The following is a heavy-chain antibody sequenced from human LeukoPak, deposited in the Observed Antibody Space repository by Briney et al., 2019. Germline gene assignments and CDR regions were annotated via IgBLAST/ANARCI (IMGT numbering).Heavy chain of an antibody. CDR2: ISAYNGDT. D-gene: IGHD3-10*01. V-gene: IGHV1-18*01. Sequence: GASVKVSCKASGYTFTSYGISWVRQAPGQGLEWMGWISAYNGDTNYAQKLQGRVTMTTDTSTSTAYMELRSLRSDDTAVYYCARDRPENYYGSGSYWAFDIWGQGTMVTVSS. CDR3: ARDRPENYYGSGSYWAFDI. CDR1: GYTFTSYG. J-gene: IGHJ3*02.